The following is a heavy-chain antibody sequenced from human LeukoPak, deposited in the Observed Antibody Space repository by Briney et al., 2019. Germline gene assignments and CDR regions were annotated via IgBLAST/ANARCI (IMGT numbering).Heavy chain of an antibody. CDR2: IYYSGST. CDR1: CGSISSHY. D-gene: IGHD1-1*01. CDR3: ARYRGRAYYYYMDV. J-gene: IGHJ6*03. V-gene: IGHV4-59*11. Sequence: SETLSLTCTVSCGSISSHYGSWIRQPPGKGLEGIGYIYYSGSTNYNPSLKSRVTISVDTSKNQFSLKLSSVTAADTAVYYCARYRGRAYYYYMDVWGKGTTVTVSS.